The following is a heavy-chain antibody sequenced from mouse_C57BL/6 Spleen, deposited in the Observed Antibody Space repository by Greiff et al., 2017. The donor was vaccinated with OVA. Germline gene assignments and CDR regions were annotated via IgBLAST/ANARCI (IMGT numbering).Heavy chain of an antibody. CDR2: IYPSDRET. CDR1: GYTFTSYW. Sequence: VQLQQPGAELVRPGSSVKLSCKASGYTFTSYWMDWVKQRPGQGLEWIGNIYPSDRETHYTQKFKDKATLTGDKSSSPAYMQCSSLTSEDSAVYYCARVGAYYGSSYADYWGQGTTLTVAS. D-gene: IGHD1-1*01. V-gene: IGHV1-61*01. J-gene: IGHJ2*01. CDR3: ARVGAYYGSSYADY.